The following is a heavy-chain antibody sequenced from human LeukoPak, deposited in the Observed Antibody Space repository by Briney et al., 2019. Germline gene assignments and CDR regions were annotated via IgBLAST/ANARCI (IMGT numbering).Heavy chain of an antibody. D-gene: IGHD3-22*01. Sequence: PGGSLRLSCAASGFTFSGYGMHWVRQAPGKGLEWVAFISYDGSNKYYADSVKGRFTISRDNSKNTLYLQMNSLRAEDTAMYYCAKKGHYYDDSGYWGSIDYWGQGTLVTVSS. CDR1: GFTFSGYG. CDR3: AKKGHYYDDSGYWGSIDY. J-gene: IGHJ4*02. V-gene: IGHV3-30*18. CDR2: ISYDGSNK.